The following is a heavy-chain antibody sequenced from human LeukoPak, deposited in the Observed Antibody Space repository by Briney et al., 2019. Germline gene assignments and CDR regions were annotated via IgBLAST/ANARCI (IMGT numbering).Heavy chain of an antibody. CDR2: ISTSSSYI. D-gene: IGHD4-17*01. CDR1: GFTFSNYA. V-gene: IGHV3-21*01. J-gene: IGHJ5*02. Sequence: GGSLRLSCAASGFTFSNYAMSWVRQAPGKGLEWVSSISTSSSYIYYADSVKGRFTSSRDNAKKSLYLQMNSLRAEDTAVYYCARDSATVTSTSSWFDPWGLGTLVTVSS. CDR3: ARDSATVTSTSSWFDP.